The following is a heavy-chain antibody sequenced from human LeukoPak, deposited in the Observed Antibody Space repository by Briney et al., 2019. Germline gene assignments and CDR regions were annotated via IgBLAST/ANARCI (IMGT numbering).Heavy chain of an antibody. CDR2: IYHSGST. J-gene: IGHJ5*02. CDR3: ARGGATYYYGSGSYSQFDP. D-gene: IGHD3-10*01. CDR1: GDSLSSGDYD. V-gene: IGHV4-30-2*01. Sequence: SQTLSLTCTVSGDSLSSGDYDWSWIRQPPGKGLDWIGYIYHSGSTYYNPSLKSRVTISVDRSKNQFSLKLSSVTAADTAVYYCARGGATYYYGSGSYSQFDPWGQGTLVTVSS.